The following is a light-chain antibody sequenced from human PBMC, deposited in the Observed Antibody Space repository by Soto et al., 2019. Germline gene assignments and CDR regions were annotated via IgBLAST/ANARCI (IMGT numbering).Light chain of an antibody. CDR1: QSVSSY. CDR2: DAS. CDR3: QQRSNRRT. J-gene: IGKJ1*01. Sequence: EIVWTQSPATLSLSPGERATLSCRASQSVSSYLAWYQQKPGQAPRLLIYDASNRATGIPARFSGSGSGTDFTLTISSLEPEDFAVYYCQQRSNRRTFGQGTKVDIK. V-gene: IGKV3-11*01.